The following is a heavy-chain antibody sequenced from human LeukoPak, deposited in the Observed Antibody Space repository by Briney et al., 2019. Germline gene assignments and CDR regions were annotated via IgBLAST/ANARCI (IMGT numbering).Heavy chain of an antibody. CDR1: GFTFSGSA. D-gene: IGHD5-18*01. CDR3: TRRGYSDGSPDY. J-gene: IGHJ4*02. Sequence: GGSLRLSCAASGFTFSGSAMHWVRQASGKGLEWVGRIRSKANSYATAYAASVKGRFTISRDDSKNTAYLQMNSLKTEDTAVYYCTRRGYSDGSPDYWGQGTLVTVSS. V-gene: IGHV3-73*01. CDR2: IRSKANSYAT.